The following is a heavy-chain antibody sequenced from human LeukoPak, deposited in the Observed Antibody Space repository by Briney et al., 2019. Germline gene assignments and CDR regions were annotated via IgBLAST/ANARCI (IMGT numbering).Heavy chain of an antibody. Sequence: GESLKISCKGSGYSFTTHWIAWVRQMPGKGLEWMGIIYPGDSDTRYSPSFQGQVTISADKSITTAYLQWSSLKASDTAIYYCARTMVTSTSSTLDYWGQGTLVTVSS. D-gene: IGHD2-2*01. V-gene: IGHV5-51*01. CDR2: IYPGDSDT. CDR1: GYSFTTHW. CDR3: ARTMVTSTSSTLDY. J-gene: IGHJ4*02.